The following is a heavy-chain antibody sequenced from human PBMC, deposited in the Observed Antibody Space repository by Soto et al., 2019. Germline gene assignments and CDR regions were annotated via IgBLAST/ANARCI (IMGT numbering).Heavy chain of an antibody. J-gene: IGHJ4*02. CDR3: ARGFMGRYYYDSSGLDY. V-gene: IGHV3-7*03. CDR1: GFTFRSYG. D-gene: IGHD3-22*01. Sequence: GGSLRLSCAASGFTFRSYGMHWVRQAPGKGLELVANMKQDGSEKYYVYSVKGRFTISRDKANNPLYLQTNSLRAEHTAVYYCARGFMGRYYYDSSGLDYWAQGTLVNVSS. CDR2: MKQDGSEK.